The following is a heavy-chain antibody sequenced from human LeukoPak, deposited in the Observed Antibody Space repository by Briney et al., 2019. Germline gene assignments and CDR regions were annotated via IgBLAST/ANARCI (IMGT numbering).Heavy chain of an antibody. Sequence: GGSLRLSCAASGFTFSSYSMNWVRQAPGKGLEWVSSISSSSSYIYYADSVKGRFTISRDKSKNTLYLQMNSLRAEDTAVYYCAKSKFATSGYDGSLDCWGQGTLVTVSS. CDR3: AKSKFATSGYDGSLDC. D-gene: IGHD5-12*01. J-gene: IGHJ4*02. CDR1: GFTFSSYS. V-gene: IGHV3-21*04. CDR2: ISSSSSYI.